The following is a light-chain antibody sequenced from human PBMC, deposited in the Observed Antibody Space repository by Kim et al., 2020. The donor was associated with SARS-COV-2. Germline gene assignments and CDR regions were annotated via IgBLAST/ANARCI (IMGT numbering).Light chain of an antibody. CDR1: RSVSSN. V-gene: IGKV3D-15*01. CDR2: GAS. Sequence: VSPGESATLPCRASRSVSSNLAWYQQKPGQAPRLLIYGASTRATGIPARFSGSGSRTEFTLTISSLQSEDFAVYYCQQYSNWPRTFGLGTKVDIK. J-gene: IGKJ1*01. CDR3: QQYSNWPRT.